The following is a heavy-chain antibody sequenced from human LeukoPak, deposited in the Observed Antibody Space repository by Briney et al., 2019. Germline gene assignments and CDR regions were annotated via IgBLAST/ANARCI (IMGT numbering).Heavy chain of an antibody. D-gene: IGHD2-2*03. CDR1: GYTFTGYY. CDR3: VRVDNARAFDP. J-gene: IGHJ5*02. V-gene: IGHV1-2*02. CDR2: INPNSGAT. Sequence: ASLNVSCKASGYTFTGYYLHWVRQAPGQGLEWMGWINPNSGATNYAQKFRGRVTMTRETSIHTAYLELNSLKSDDTAVYYCVRVDNARAFDPWRQGSLVIVSS.